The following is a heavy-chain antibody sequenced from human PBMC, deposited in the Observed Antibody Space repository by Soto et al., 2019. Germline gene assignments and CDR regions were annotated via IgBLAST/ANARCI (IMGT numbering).Heavy chain of an antibody. CDR3: ARQFPYYYDSSGYYLPLGAFDI. CDR1: GGTFSSYA. CDR2: IIPIFGTA. Sequence: SVKVSCKASGGTFSSYAISWLRQAPGQGLEWMGGIIPIFGTANYAQKFQGRVTITADESTSTAYMELSSLRSEDTAVYYCARQFPYYYDSSGYYLPLGAFDIWGQGTMVTVSS. V-gene: IGHV1-69*13. D-gene: IGHD3-22*01. J-gene: IGHJ3*02.